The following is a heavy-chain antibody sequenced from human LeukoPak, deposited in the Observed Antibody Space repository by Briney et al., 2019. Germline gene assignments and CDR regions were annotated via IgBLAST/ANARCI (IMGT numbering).Heavy chain of an antibody. CDR3: TTGLTYYYDSSGYYFDY. J-gene: IGHJ4*02. D-gene: IGHD3-22*01. Sequence: GGSLRLSCAASGFTFSNAWMSWVRQAPGKGLEWVGRIKSKTDGWTTDYAAPVKGRFTISRDDSKNTLYLQMNSLKTEDTAVYYCTTGLTYYYDSSGYYFDYWGQGTLVTVSS. V-gene: IGHV3-15*01. CDR1: GFTFSNAW. CDR2: IKSKTDGWTT.